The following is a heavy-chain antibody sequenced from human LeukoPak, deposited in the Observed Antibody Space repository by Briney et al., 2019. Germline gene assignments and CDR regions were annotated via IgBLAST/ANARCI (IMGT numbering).Heavy chain of an antibody. CDR1: RFTFSSYA. V-gene: IGHV3-23*01. D-gene: IGHD3-3*01. J-gene: IGHJ4*02. CDR3: ARPYYDFWSGYYPFDY. Sequence: PGGSLRLSCAASRFTFSSYAMSWVRQAPGKGLEWVSAISGSGGSTYYADSVKGRFTISRDNSKNTLYLQMNSLRAEDTAVYCCARPYYDFWSGYYPFDYWGQGTLVTVSS. CDR2: ISGSGGST.